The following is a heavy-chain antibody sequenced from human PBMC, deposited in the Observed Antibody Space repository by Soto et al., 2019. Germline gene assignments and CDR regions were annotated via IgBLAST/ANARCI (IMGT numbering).Heavy chain of an antibody. J-gene: IGHJ6*02. V-gene: IGHV3-30*18. CDR2: ISYDGSNK. D-gene: IGHD6-13*01. CDR3: AKDAYSSSWYLKYYGMDV. Sequence: GGSLRLSCAASGFTFSSYGMHWVRQAPGKGLEWVAVISYDGSNKYYADSVKGRFTISRDNSKNTLYLQMNSLRAEDTAVYYCAKDAYSSSWYLKYYGMDVWGQGTTVTVSS. CDR1: GFTFSSYG.